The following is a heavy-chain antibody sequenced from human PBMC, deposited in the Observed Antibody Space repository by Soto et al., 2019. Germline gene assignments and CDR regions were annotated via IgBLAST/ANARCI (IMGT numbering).Heavy chain of an antibody. D-gene: IGHD1-7*01. J-gene: IGHJ4*02. Sequence: QVQLVQSGAEVKKPGASVKVSCKASGYTFTGHYIHWVRQAPGQGPEWMGEISPVTGGTKYAQKFQGRVTMTRDTSINTVYMELNNLSPDDTAVYYCGRGRSGELVVFYWGQGTLVSVSS. V-gene: IGHV1-2*02. CDR2: ISPVTGGT. CDR3: GRGRSGELVVFY. CDR1: GYTFTGHY.